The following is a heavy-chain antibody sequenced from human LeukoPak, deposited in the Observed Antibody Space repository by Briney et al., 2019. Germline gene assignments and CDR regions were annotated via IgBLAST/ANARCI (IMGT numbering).Heavy chain of an antibody. V-gene: IGHV4-34*01. CDR2: INHSGST. CDR1: GGSFSGYY. Sequence: SETLSLTCAVYGGSFSGYYWSWIRQPPGKGLEWIGEINHSGSTNYNPSLKSRVTISVDTSKNQFSLRLSSVTAADTAVYYCARGLRVPGPWGQGTLVTVSS. CDR3: ARGLRVPGP. D-gene: IGHD1-1*01. J-gene: IGHJ4*02.